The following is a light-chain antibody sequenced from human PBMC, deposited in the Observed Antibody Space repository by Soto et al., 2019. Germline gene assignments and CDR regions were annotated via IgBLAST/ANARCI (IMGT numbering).Light chain of an antibody. J-gene: IGKJ1*01. CDR2: DAS. Sequence: EIVLTQSPATLSLSPGERATLSCRASQSVSSYLAWYEQKPGQAPRLLIYDASNRATGIPARFSGSGSGIDFTLTISSLEPEDFAVYYCQQRGNWPWTFGQGTKVEIK. CDR3: QQRGNWPWT. CDR1: QSVSSY. V-gene: IGKV3-11*01.